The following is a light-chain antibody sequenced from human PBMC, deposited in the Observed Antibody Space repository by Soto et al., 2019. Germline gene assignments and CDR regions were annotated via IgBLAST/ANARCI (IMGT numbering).Light chain of an antibody. CDR3: AAWDDSLSGPV. CDR2: RSN. J-gene: IGLJ2*01. CDR1: SSNIGTNY. Sequence: QSALTQPPSASGTPGQRVTISCSGSSSNIGTNYIYWYQQLPGTAPKVLIYRSNQRPSGVPDRFSGSKSGTSASLAISGLRSEDEADYYCAAWDDSLSGPVFGGGTKLTVL. V-gene: IGLV1-47*01.